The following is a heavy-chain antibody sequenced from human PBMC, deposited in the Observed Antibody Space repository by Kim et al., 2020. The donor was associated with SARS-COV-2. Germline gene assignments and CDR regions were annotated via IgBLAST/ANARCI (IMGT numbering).Heavy chain of an antibody. CDR2: IYYSGST. J-gene: IGHJ4*02. D-gene: IGHD3-9*01. CDR3: ARYDLYDILTGYRYYFDY. Sequence: SETLSLTCTVSGGSISSSSYYWGWIRQPPGKGLEWIGSIYYSGSTYYNPSLKSRVTILVDTSKNQFSLKLSSVTAADTAVYYCARYDLYDILTGYRYYFDYWGQGTLVTVSS. V-gene: IGHV4-39*07. CDR1: GGSISSSSYY.